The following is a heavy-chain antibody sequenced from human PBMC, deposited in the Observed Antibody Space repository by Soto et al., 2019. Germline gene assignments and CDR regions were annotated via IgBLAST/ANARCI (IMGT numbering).Heavy chain of an antibody. Sequence: SVKVSCKASGYTFTSYAISWVRQAPGQGLEWMGGIIPIFGTANYAQKFQGRVTITADESTSTAYMELSSLRSEDTAVYYCARGTAALNYYYGMDVWGQGTTVTVSS. V-gene: IGHV1-69*13. CDR2: IIPIFGTA. CDR1: GYTFTSYA. D-gene: IGHD6-13*01. J-gene: IGHJ6*02. CDR3: ARGTAALNYYYGMDV.